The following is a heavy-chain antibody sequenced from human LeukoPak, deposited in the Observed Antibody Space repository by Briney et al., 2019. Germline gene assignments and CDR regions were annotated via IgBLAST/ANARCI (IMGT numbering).Heavy chain of an antibody. CDR1: GYTVTGYY. V-gene: IGHV1-2*02. CDR3: ARDVSRGGYDAWFDP. Sequence: ASVRVSCTASGYTVTGYYMHWVRQAPGQGLEWMGWINPNSGGTNYAQKFQGRVTMNRDTSISTAYMERSRLRCDDTAVYYCARDVSRGGYDAWFDPWGQGTLVTVSS. D-gene: IGHD5-12*01. J-gene: IGHJ5*02. CDR2: INPNSGGT.